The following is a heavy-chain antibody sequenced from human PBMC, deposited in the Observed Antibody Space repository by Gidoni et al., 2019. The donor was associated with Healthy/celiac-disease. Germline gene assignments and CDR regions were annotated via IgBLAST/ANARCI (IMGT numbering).Heavy chain of an antibody. J-gene: IGHJ3*02. Sequence: QVQLVQPGAAVTKPGSSVNVSCKATVGTFSSYAISWVRQAPGQGLEWMGGIIPIFGTANYAQKFQGRVTITADESTSTAYMELGSLGSEDTAVYYCARLPYDAFDIWGQGTMVTVSS. CDR2: IIPIFGTA. CDR1: VGTFSSYA. V-gene: IGHV1-69*12. CDR3: ARLPYDAFDI.